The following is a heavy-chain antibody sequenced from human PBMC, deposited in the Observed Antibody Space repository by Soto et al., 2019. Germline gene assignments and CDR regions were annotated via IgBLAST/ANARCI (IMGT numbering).Heavy chain of an antibody. D-gene: IGHD2-2*02. Sequence: EVQLVESGGGLVQPGGSLRLSCAASGFTFSSYSMNWVRQAPGKGLEWVSYISSSSSTIYYADSVKGLFTTSRDNAKNSLYLQMNSLRAEDTAVYYCAREDIVVVPAAIDYYYYYMDVWGKGTTVTVSS. V-gene: IGHV3-48*01. CDR3: AREDIVVVPAAIDYYYYYMDV. CDR1: GFTFSSYS. J-gene: IGHJ6*03. CDR2: ISSSSSTI.